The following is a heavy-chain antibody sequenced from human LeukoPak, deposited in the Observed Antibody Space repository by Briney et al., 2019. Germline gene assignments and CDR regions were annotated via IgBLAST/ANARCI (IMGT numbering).Heavy chain of an antibody. J-gene: IGHJ4*02. CDR2: IYTSGST. D-gene: IGHD6-19*01. Sequence: PSETLSLTCTVAGGSISRVYCSWIRQPAGKGLEWVGRIYTSGSTNYNRSLKRRVTRSVDTSKNQLSLNLSSVAPAAPAVYYCRRRGPHRRGWYGFDSWGQGTPVTASS. V-gene: IGHV4-4*07. CDR3: RRRGPHRRGWYGFDS. CDR1: GGSISRVY.